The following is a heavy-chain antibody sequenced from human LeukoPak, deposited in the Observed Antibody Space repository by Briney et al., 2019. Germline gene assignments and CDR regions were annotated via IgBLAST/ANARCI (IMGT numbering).Heavy chain of an antibody. CDR2: INPNSGDT. Sequence: GASVKVSCKASGYTFTSYGISWVRQAPGQGLEWMGWINPNSGDTNYAQRFQGRVTMTRDTSINTAYMELSRLRSDDTAIYYCARSRFYYDSGGSSDYWGQGTLVTVSS. J-gene: IGHJ4*02. CDR3: ARSRFYYDSGGSSDY. CDR1: GYTFTSYG. V-gene: IGHV1-2*02. D-gene: IGHD3-22*01.